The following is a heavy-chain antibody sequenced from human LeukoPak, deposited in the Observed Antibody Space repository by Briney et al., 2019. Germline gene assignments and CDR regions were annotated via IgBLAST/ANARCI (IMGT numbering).Heavy chain of an antibody. CDR1: GGSISSSSYY. CDR3: ARVGWYDSSGLHH. J-gene: IGHJ4*02. CDR2: IYYSGST. D-gene: IGHD3-22*01. V-gene: IGHV4-39*07. Sequence: SETLSLTCTVSGGSISSSSYYWGWIRQPPGKGLEWIGSIYYSGSTYYNPSLKSRVTISVDTSKNQFSLKLSSVTAADTAVYYCARVGWYDSSGLHHWGQGTLVTVSS.